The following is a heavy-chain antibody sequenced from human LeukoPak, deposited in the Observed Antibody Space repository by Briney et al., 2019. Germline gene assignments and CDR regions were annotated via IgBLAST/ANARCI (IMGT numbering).Heavy chain of an antibody. J-gene: IGHJ5*02. Sequence: PGGSLRFSCAASGFTVSSNYMSWVRQAPGKGLEWVSVIYSGGSTYYADSVKGRFTISRDNSKNTLYLQMNSLRAEDTAVYYCAREVDDSSGWDPWGQGTLVTVSS. D-gene: IGHD6-19*01. V-gene: IGHV3-53*01. CDR3: AREVDDSSGWDP. CDR2: IYSGGST. CDR1: GFTVSSNY.